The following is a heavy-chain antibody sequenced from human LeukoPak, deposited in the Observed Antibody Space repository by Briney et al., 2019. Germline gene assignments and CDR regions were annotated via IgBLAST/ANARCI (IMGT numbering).Heavy chain of an antibody. D-gene: IGHD3-22*01. V-gene: IGHV4-30-4*01. CDR1: GGSISSGDYY. Sequence: SQTLSLTCTVSGGSISSGDYYWIWIRHPPGKGLEWIGSIYSSGSTYYNPSLKSRVTISVDTSKNQFSLKLSSVTAADTAVYYCARVLNYYDSSGYYSYYFDYWGQGTLVTVSS. CDR3: ARVLNYYDSSGYYSYYFDY. J-gene: IGHJ4*02. CDR2: IYSSGST.